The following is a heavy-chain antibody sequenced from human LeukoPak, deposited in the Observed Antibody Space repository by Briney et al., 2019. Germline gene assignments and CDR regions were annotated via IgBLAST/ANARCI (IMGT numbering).Heavy chain of an antibody. CDR3: SREGCSSTSCFDP. J-gene: IGHJ5*02. CDR1: GYSISSGYY. CDR2: IYHSGST. D-gene: IGHD2-2*01. V-gene: IGHV4-38-2*02. Sequence: SETLSLTCTVSGYSISSGYYWGWIRQPPGKGLEWIGSIYHSGSTYYNPSLKSRVTISVDTSKNQFSLKLSSVTAADTAVYYCSREGCSSTSCFDPWGQGTLVTVSS.